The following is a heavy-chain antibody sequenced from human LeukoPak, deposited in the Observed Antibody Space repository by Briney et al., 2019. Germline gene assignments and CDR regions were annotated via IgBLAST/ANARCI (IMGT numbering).Heavy chain of an antibody. J-gene: IGHJ4*02. CDR3: ARGAAYCSGGSCYPSFDY. CDR2: ISSSSSYI. CDR1: GFTFSSYS. D-gene: IGHD2-15*01. Sequence: GGSLRLSCAASGFTFSSYSMNWVRQAPGKGLELVSSISSSSSYIYYADSVKGRFTISRDNAKNSLYLQMNSLRAEDTAVYYCARGAAYCSGGSCYPSFDYWGQGTLVTVSS. V-gene: IGHV3-21*01.